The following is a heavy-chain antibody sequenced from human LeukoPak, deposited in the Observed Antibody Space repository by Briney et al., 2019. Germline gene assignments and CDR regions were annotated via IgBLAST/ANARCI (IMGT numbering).Heavy chain of an antibody. V-gene: IGHV4-61*08. CDR2: IYYSGST. CDR1: GGSISSGGYY. J-gene: IGHJ5*02. CDR3: AAQSGYYSGGWFDP. Sequence: SETLSLTCTVSGGSISSGGYYWSWIRQPPGKGLEWIGYIYYSGSTNYNPSLKSRVTISVDTSKNQFSLKLSSVTAADTAVYYCAAQSGYYSGGWFDPWGQGTLVTVSS. D-gene: IGHD2-15*01.